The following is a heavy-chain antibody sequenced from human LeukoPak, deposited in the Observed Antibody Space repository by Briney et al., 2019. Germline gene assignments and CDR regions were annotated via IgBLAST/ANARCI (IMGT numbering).Heavy chain of an antibody. Sequence: SETLSLTCAVYGGSFSGYYWSWIRQPPGKGLEWIGEINHSGSTNYNPSLKSRVTISVDTSKDQFSLKLSSVTAADTAVYYCARGVSVSIKAGADAFDIWGQGTMVTVPS. V-gene: IGHV4-34*01. D-gene: IGHD3-16*02. J-gene: IGHJ3*02. CDR2: INHSGST. CDR3: ARGVSVSIKAGADAFDI. CDR1: GGSFSGYY.